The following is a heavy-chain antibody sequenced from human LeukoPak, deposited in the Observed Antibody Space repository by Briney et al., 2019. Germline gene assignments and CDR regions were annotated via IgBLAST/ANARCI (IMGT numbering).Heavy chain of an antibody. CDR1: GYSFTSYW. J-gene: IGHJ4*02. Sequence: GESLKISCKGSGYSFTSYWIGWVRQMPGKGLEWMGIIYPGDSDTRYSPSFQGQVTISADKSISTAYLQWSSLKASDTAMYYCARGHVYYDILTGLDYWGQGTLVTVSS. CDR3: ARGHVYYDILTGLDY. CDR2: IYPGDSDT. D-gene: IGHD3-9*01. V-gene: IGHV5-51*01.